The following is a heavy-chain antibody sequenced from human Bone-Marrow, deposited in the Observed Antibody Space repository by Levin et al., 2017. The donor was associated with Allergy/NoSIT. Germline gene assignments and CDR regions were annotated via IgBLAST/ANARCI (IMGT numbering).Heavy chain of an antibody. CDR3: ARDVAATLFRFYGMDV. D-gene: IGHD2-15*01. CDR1: GFTFSSYA. J-gene: IGHJ6*02. CDR2: ISYDGSNK. V-gene: IGHV3-30*04. Sequence: GGSLRLSCAASGFTFSSYAMHWVRQAPGKGLEWVAVISYDGSNKYYADSVKGRFTISRDNSKNTLYLQMNSLRAEDTAVYYCARDVAATLFRFYGMDVWGQGTTVTVSS.